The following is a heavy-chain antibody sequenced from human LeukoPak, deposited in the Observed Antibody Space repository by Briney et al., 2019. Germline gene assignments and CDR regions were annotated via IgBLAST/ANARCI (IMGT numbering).Heavy chain of an antibody. Sequence: GRSLRLSCAASGFTFSSYAMHWVRQAPGKGLEWVAVISYDGSNKYYADSVKGRFTISRDNSKNTLYLQMNSLRAEDTAVYYCARHGQWLGHFDYWGQGTLVTVSS. V-gene: IGHV3-30*04. CDR3: ARHGQWLGHFDY. D-gene: IGHD6-19*01. CDR1: GFTFSSYA. J-gene: IGHJ4*02. CDR2: ISYDGSNK.